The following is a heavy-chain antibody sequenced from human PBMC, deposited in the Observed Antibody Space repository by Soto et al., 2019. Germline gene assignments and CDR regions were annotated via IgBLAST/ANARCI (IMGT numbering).Heavy chain of an antibody. CDR1: GGSISSSSYY. J-gene: IGHJ5*02. CDR2: IYYSGST. V-gene: IGHV4-39*01. Sequence: SETLSLTCTVSGGSISSSSYYWGWIRQPPGKGLEWIGSIYYSGSTYYNPSLKSRVTISVDTSKNQFSLKLSSVTAADTAVYYCARTPITIFGVVPNWFDPWGQGTLVTVSS. D-gene: IGHD3-3*01. CDR3: ARTPITIFGVVPNWFDP.